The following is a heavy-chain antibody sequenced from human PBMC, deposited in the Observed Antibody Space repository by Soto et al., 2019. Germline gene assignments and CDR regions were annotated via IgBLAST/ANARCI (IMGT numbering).Heavy chain of an antibody. Sequence: EVQLVESGGSLVKPGGSLRLSCAASGFTFSSHARNWVRQAPGKGLECISSIDSSSSFIYYADSVKGRFTISRDNAKNSVFLHMSSLRADDTAVYYCARDPLWFGEIGYFDYWGQGALVTVSS. CDR3: ARDPLWFGEIGYFDY. CDR2: IDSSSSFI. CDR1: GFTFSSHA. J-gene: IGHJ4*02. V-gene: IGHV3-21*06. D-gene: IGHD3-10*01.